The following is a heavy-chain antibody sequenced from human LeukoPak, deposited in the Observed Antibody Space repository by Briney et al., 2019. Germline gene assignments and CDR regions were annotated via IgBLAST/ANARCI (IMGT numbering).Heavy chain of an antibody. V-gene: IGHV3-23*01. D-gene: IGHD1-26*01. Sequence: GGTLRLSCAASGFTFSSHGMSWVRQAPGKGLEWVSTISGSGDNTYYADSVKGRFTISRDNSKNTLYLQMNSLKTEDTAVYYCTEVGDLFDYWGQGTLVTVSS. J-gene: IGHJ4*02. CDR1: GFTFSSHG. CDR2: ISGSGDNT. CDR3: TEVGDLFDY.